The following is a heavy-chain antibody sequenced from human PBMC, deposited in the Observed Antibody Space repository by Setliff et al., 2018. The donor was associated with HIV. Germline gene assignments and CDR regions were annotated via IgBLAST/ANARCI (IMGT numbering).Heavy chain of an antibody. CDR2: INPNSGDT. V-gene: IGHV1-2*02. D-gene: IGHD3-22*01. CDR3: ARGGGGYYYIGAFDL. Sequence: RASVKVSCKASGYTFTGYYMHWVRQAPGQGLEWMGWINPNSGDTNYAQKFQGRVTMTGNTSISTAYMELSSLRSDDTAVYFCARGGGGYYYIGAFDLWGQGTVVTVSS. J-gene: IGHJ3*01. CDR1: GYTFTGYY.